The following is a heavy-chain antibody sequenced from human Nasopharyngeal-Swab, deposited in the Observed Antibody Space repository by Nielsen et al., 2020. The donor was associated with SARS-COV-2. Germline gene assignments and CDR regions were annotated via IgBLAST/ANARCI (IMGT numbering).Heavy chain of an antibody. Sequence: SETLSLTCTVSGGSISSGDYYWSWIRQHPEKGLEWIGYIFYSGSTYYNPSLQSRVTISVDTSKNQFSLRVNSVTAADTAVYYCAREGVQPISRPVDYWGQGTLVTVSS. CDR3: AREGVQPISRPVDY. CDR2: IFYSGST. CDR1: GGSISSGDYY. J-gene: IGHJ4*02. D-gene: IGHD2-2*01. V-gene: IGHV4-31*03.